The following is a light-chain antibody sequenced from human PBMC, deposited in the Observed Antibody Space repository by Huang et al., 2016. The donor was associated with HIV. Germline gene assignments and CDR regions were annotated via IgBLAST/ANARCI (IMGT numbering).Light chain of an antibody. CDR2: AAS. CDR3: QQSYITPRT. CDR1: QSVSTY. Sequence: DIQMTQSPSSLSASVGDRVTITCRASQSVSTYLKWYQQRPGEAPNLLIYAASPLQRVIPSRFSGTGSETYFILTINHLQPEDSATCYCQQSYITPRTFGQGTKVEVK. V-gene: IGKV1-39*01. J-gene: IGKJ1*01.